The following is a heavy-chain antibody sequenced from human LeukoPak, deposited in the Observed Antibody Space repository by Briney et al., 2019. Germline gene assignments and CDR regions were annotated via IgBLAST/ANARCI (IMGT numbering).Heavy chain of an antibody. D-gene: IGHD2/OR15-2a*01. CDR3: ARDRSSMSTFDY. J-gene: IGHJ4*02. CDR2: ISSSSSYI. V-gene: IGHV3-21*01. Sequence: PGGSLRLSCAASGFTFSSYSMNWVRQAPGKGLEWVSSISSSSSYIYYADSVKGQFTISRDNAKNSLYLQMNSLRAEDTAVYYCARDRSSMSTFDYWGQGTLVTVSS. CDR1: GFTFSSYS.